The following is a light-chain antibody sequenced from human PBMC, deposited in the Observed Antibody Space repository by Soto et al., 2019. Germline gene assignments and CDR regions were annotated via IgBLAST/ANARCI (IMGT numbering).Light chain of an antibody. Sequence: DIQMTPSPSSLSAPVGDRVTITCRASQSISSYLNWYQQKPGXAPXLLIYDASSLESGVPSRFSGSGSGTKLTLTISSLQADDFGTYYCQQYNFYWSFGQGTRWIS. J-gene: IGKJ1*01. CDR2: DAS. V-gene: IGKV1-5*01. CDR1: QSISSY. CDR3: QQYNFYWS.